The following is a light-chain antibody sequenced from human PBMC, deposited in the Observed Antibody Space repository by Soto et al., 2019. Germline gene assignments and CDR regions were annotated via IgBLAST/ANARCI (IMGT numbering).Light chain of an antibody. J-gene: IGKJ5*01. Sequence: DIQLTQSPSFLSASVGDRVTITCRASQGISSFLAWYQQKPGKAPELLIYDASTLQSGVPSRFSGSRSGTEFTLTISSLQPEDFATYYCQQLDSYPITFGQGTRLEIK. CDR2: DAS. CDR1: QGISSF. V-gene: IGKV1-9*01. CDR3: QQLDSYPIT.